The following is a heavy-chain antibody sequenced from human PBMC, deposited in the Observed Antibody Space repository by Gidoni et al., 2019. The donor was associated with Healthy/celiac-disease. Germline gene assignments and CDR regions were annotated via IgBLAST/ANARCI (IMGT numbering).Heavy chain of an antibody. V-gene: IGHV3-7*03. J-gene: IGHJ4*02. D-gene: IGHD1-26*01. CDR2: IKQDGSEK. CDR3: ARVGIVGATDYFDY. CDR1: GFTFSSYW. Sequence: EVQLVESGGGLVQPGGSLRPSCAASGFTFSSYWMSWVRQAPGKGLEWVANIKQDGSEKYYVDSVKGRFTISRDNAKNSLYLQMNSLRAEDTAVYYCARVGIVGATDYFDYWGQGTLVTVSS.